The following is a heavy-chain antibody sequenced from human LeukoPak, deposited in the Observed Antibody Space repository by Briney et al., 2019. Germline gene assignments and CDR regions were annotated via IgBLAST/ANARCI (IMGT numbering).Heavy chain of an antibody. CDR2: IYYSGST. V-gene: IGHV4-31*03. Sequence: SETLSLTCTVSGGSISSGGYYWSWIRQHPGKGLEWIGYIYYSGSTYYNPSLKSRVTISVDTSKNQFSLKLSSVTAADTAVYYCARGGRHAYYDFWSGYTNWFDPWGQGTLVTVSS. CDR3: ARGGRHAYYDFWSGYTNWFDP. CDR1: GGSISSGGYY. J-gene: IGHJ5*02. D-gene: IGHD3-3*01.